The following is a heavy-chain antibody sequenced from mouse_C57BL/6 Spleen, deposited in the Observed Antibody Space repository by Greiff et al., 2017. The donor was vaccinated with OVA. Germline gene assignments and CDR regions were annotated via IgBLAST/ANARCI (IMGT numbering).Heavy chain of an antibody. CDR1: GYTFTSYW. V-gene: IGHV1-52*01. CDR2: IDPSDSET. CDR3: ARRESNYVGYAMDY. J-gene: IGHJ4*01. Sequence: VQLQQPGAELVRPGSSVKLSCKASGYTFTSYWMRWVKQRPIQGLEWIGNIDPSDSETHYNQKFKDKATLTVDKSSSAAYMQLSSLTSEDSAVYYCARRESNYVGYAMDYWGQGTSVTVSS. D-gene: IGHD2-5*01.